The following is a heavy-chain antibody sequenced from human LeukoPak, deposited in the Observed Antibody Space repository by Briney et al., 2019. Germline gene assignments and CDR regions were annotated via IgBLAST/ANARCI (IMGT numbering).Heavy chain of an antibody. J-gene: IGHJ4*02. CDR2: IYYSGST. CDR1: GGSISSGGYY. CDR3: VRSRDGYSYYFDY. Sequence: SETLSLTCTVSGGSISSGGYYWSWIRQHPGKGLEWIGYIYYSGSTYYNPSLKSRVTISVDTSKNQFSLKLSSVTAADTAVYYCVRSRDGYSYYFDYWGQGTLVTVSS. D-gene: IGHD4-4*01. V-gene: IGHV4-31*03.